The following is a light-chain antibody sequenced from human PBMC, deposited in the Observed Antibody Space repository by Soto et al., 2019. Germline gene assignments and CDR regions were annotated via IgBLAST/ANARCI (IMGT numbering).Light chain of an antibody. CDR2: EVF. CDR1: SSDVVGYNR. J-gene: IGLJ3*02. Sequence: QSALTQPPSASGSPGQPVTISCTGTSSDVVGYNRVSWYQHHPGKAPKLIIYEVFKRPSGVPDRFSGSKSGNTASLTVSGLQAEDEADYYCNSYAGNSWVFGGGTKLTVL. V-gene: IGLV2-8*01. CDR3: NSYAGNSWV.